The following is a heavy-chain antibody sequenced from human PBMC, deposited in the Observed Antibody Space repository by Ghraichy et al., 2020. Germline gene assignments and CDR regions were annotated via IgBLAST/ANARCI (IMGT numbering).Heavy chain of an antibody. CDR3: AKEPDSSSWYGYYFDY. CDR1: GFTFSSYA. V-gene: IGHV3-23*01. Sequence: GGSLRLSCAASGFTFSSYAMSWVRQAPGKGLEWVSAISGSGGSTYYADSVKGRFTISRDNSKNTLYLQMNSLRAEDTAVYYCAKEPDSSSWYGYYFDYCGRGTMVTVSS. CDR2: ISGSGGST. D-gene: IGHD6-13*01. J-gene: IGHJ4*02.